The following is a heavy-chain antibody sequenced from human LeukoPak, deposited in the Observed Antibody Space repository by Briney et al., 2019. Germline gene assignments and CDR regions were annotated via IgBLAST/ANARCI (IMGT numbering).Heavy chain of an antibody. CDR1: GGSISSSSYY. J-gene: IGHJ4*02. CDR2: IYYSGST. Sequence: SETLSLTCTVSGGSISSSSYYWGWIRQPPGTGLEWIGSIYYSGSTYYNPSLKSRVTISVDTSKNRFSLKLSSVTAADTAVYYCARRQVLLWFGESLSPFDYWGQGTLVTVSS. D-gene: IGHD3-10*01. V-gene: IGHV4-39*01. CDR3: ARRQVLLWFGESLSPFDY.